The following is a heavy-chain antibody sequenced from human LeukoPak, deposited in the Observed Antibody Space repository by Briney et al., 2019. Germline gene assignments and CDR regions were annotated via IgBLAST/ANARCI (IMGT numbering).Heavy chain of an antibody. CDR1: GFTFSSYG. J-gene: IGHJ3*02. Sequence: GGSLRLSCAASGFTFSSYGMHWVRQAPGKGLEWVAVIWYDGSNKYYADSVKGRFTISRDNAKNSLYLQMNSLRAEDTAVYYCARDVVFYYFDSSGYFGAFDIWGQGTMVTVSS. D-gene: IGHD3-22*01. V-gene: IGHV3-33*01. CDR3: ARDVVFYYFDSSGYFGAFDI. CDR2: IWYDGSNK.